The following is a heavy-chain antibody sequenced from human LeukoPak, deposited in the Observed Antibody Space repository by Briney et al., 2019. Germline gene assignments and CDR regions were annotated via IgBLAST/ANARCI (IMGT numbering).Heavy chain of an antibody. CDR1: GFTSSSYG. D-gene: IGHD7-27*01. CDR2: LSGNGGTT. V-gene: IGHV3-23*01. CDR3: AKDLHWAFDY. Sequence: GGSLRLSCAASGFTSSSYGMSWLRQAPGRGLEWVSALSGNGGTTYYIDSVKGRFTISRDNSKNTLYLQMNSLRAEDTAVYYCAKDLHWAFDYWGQGTLVTVSS. J-gene: IGHJ4*02.